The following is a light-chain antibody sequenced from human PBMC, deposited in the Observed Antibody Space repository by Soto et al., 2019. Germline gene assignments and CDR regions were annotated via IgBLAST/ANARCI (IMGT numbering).Light chain of an antibody. CDR3: QSHDSSLNSWV. CDR2: GNT. V-gene: IGLV1-40*01. J-gene: IGLJ3*02. CDR1: SSNIGAGYD. Sequence: QSVLTQPPSMSGAPGQRVTISCTGSSSNIGAGYDVHWYQHLPGTAPKLLIYGNTNRPSGVPVRFSGSKSGTSASLAITGLRAEDEADYYCQSHDSSLNSWVFGGGTKLTVL.